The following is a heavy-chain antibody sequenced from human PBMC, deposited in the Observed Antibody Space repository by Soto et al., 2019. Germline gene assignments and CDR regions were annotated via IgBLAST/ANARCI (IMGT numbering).Heavy chain of an antibody. CDR3: ARVRGSNGWNRGGWFDS. J-gene: IGHJ5*01. CDR2: IWYDGSNK. CDR1: GFTFNDYG. Sequence: GGSLRLSCAASGFTFNDYGMHWVRQAPGKGLEWVVIIWYDGSNKYYADSVKGRFTISRDNSKNTLYLQMNSLRDDDTAVYYCARVRGSNGWNRGGWFDSWGQGAQVTVSS. V-gene: IGHV3-33*01. D-gene: IGHD6-19*01.